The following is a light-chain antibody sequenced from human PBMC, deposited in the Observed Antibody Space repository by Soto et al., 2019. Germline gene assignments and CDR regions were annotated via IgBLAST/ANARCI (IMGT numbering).Light chain of an antibody. V-gene: IGLV2-14*01. CDR1: SSDVGGYNY. CDR3: SSYTSSSPYV. Sequence: QSALTQPASVSGSPGQSITISCTGNSSDVGGYNYVSWYQQHPGKAPKLMIYDVSNRPSGVSNRFSGSKSGNTASLTISGLQAEDEADYYCSSYTSSSPYVVGTGTKVTVL. CDR2: DVS. J-gene: IGLJ1*01.